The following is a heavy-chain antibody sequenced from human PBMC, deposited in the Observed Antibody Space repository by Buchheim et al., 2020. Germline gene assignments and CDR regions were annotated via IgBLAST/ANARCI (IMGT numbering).Heavy chain of an antibody. J-gene: IGHJ4*02. CDR1: GGSFSGYY. CDR2: INHSGST. CDR3: AVAGYSYGRTFDY. Sequence: QVQLQQWGAGLLKPSETLSLTCAVYGGSFSGYYWSWIRQPPGKGLEWIGEINHSGSTNYNPSLKSRVTISVDTSKNQLSLKLSSVTAADTAVYYCAVAGYSYGRTFDYWGQGTL. D-gene: IGHD5-18*01. V-gene: IGHV4-34*01.